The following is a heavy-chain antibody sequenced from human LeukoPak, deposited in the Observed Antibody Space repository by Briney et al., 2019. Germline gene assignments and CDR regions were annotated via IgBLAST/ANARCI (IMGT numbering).Heavy chain of an antibody. CDR2: ISGSGGST. J-gene: IGHJ4*02. CDR1: GFTFSSYA. V-gene: IGHV3-23*01. Sequence: GGSLRLSCAASGFTFSSYAMSWVRQAPGKGLEWVSAISGSGGSTYYADSVKGRFTISRDNSKHTLYLQMNSLRAEDTAVYYCAKGGTYYYDSSGYSDYWGQGTLVTVSS. CDR3: AKGGTYYYDSSGYSDY. D-gene: IGHD3-22*01.